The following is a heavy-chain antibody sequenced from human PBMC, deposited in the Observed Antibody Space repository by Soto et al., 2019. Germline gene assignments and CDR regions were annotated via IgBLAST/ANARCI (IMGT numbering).Heavy chain of an antibody. J-gene: IGHJ4*02. Sequence: TSETLSLTCAVYGGSFSGYYWSWIRQPPGKGLEWIGEINHSGSTNYNPSLKSRVTISVDTSKNQFSLKLSSVTAADTAVYYCAGWRQPSTSYYFDYWGQGTLVTVSS. CDR2: INHSGST. D-gene: IGHD3-3*01. V-gene: IGHV4-34*01. CDR3: AGWRQPSTSYYFDY. CDR1: GGSFSGYY.